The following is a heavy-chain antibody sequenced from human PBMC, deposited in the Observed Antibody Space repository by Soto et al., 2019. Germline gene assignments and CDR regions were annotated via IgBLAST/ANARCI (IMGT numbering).Heavy chain of an antibody. D-gene: IGHD3-22*01. CDR2: INPNSGGT. Sequence: GXSVKVSCKASGYTFTCYYMHWVRQAPGQGLEWMGWINPNSGGTNYAQKFQGRVTMTRDTSISTAYMELSRLRSDDTAVYYCARAELTMIVVVITQGSNWFDPWGQGSLVTVSS. CDR3: ARAELTMIVVVITQGSNWFDP. J-gene: IGHJ5*02. CDR1: GYTFTCYY. V-gene: IGHV1-2*02.